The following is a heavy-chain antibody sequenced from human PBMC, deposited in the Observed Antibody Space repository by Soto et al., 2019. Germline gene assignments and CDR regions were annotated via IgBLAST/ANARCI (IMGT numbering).Heavy chain of an antibody. Sequence: EVHLVESGGGLVQPGGSLRLSCVASGFRPSDYFMDWVRQAPGKGPECVARIKNKAEKDIKEYAASAKGRFIVSRDDSKNSLYLQMNSLPTVDTSIYFCVRDSLKWSLLHWGQGALVTVSS. J-gene: IGHJ4*02. V-gene: IGHV3-72*01. CDR3: VRDSLKWSLLH. CDR2: IKNKAEKDIK. CDR1: GFRPSDYF. D-gene: IGHD3-22*01.